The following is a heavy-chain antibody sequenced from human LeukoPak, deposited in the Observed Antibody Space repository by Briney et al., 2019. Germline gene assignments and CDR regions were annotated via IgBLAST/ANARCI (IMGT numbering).Heavy chain of an antibody. D-gene: IGHD3-9*01. CDR1: GGTFSSYA. CDR2: IIPIFGTA. J-gene: IGHJ4*02. CDR3: ARDALRYFDWLYY. Sequence: SVKVSCKASGGTFSSYAISWVRQAPGQGLEWMGGIIPIFGTANYAQKFQGRVTITADKSTSTAYMELSSLRSQDTAVYYCARDALRYFDWLYYWGQGTLVTVSS. V-gene: IGHV1-69*06.